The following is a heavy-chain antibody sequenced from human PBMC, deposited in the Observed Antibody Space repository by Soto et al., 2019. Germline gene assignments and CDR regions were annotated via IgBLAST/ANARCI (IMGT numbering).Heavy chain of an antibody. D-gene: IGHD3-10*01. V-gene: IGHV1-69*13. CDR3: ARDLEFRDGNISHLDY. CDR2: IIPIIGTP. CDR1: GGTFRNHV. J-gene: IGHJ4*02. Sequence: SVKVSCKASGGTFRNHVFNWVRQAPGQGLEWMGGIIPIIGTPNYAQKFQGRVTITADASTNTVYLEVSSLRSQDTAVYYCARDLEFRDGNISHLDYWGQGTLVTV.